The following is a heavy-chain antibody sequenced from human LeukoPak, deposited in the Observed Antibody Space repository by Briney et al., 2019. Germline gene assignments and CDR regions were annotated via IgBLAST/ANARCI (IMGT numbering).Heavy chain of an antibody. CDR1: GFTFSRLA. CDR3: ARCAGSILYYFEY. J-gene: IGHJ4*02. Sequence: PGGSLRLSCAASGFTFSRLAMTWVRQAPGKGLEWVSTISASGPYYADAVRGRFTISRDNSRNTLSLQMDSLRAEDTAVYFCARCAGSILYYFEYWGQGALVTVSS. CDR2: ISASGP. V-gene: IGHV3-23*01. D-gene: IGHD2-8*02.